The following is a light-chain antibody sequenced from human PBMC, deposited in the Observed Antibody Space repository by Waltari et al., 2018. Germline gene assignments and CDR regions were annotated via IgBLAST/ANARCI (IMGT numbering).Light chain of an antibody. CDR2: SNV. J-gene: IGLJ3*02. Sequence: QSVLTQPPSASGTPGQRVTISCSGSRSNIGSYTVNWYQQFPGTALKPITFSNVQRPSGFPDRFSVSKSGTSASLAISGLQSGDEADYYCATWDDRLNGQGVFGGGTRLTVL. CDR3: ATWDDRLNGQGV. CDR1: RSNIGSYT. V-gene: IGLV1-44*01.